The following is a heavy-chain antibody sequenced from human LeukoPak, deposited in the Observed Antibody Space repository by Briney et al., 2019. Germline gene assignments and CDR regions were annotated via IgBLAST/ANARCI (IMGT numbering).Heavy chain of an antibody. Sequence: QPGGSLRLSCAASGFTFSSYWMHWVRQAPGKGLVWVSRIKNDGSSTSYAGSVKGRFTISRDNAKNTLYLQMNSLRVEDTAMYYCTKSDWFDPWGQGTLVIVSS. CDR3: TKSDWFDP. J-gene: IGHJ5*02. CDR1: GFTFSSYW. CDR2: IKNDGSST. V-gene: IGHV3-74*01.